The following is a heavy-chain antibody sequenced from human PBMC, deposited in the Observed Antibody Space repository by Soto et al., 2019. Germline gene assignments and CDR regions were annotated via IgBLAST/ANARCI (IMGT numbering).Heavy chain of an antibody. CDR2: VYYSGST. J-gene: IGHJ4*02. D-gene: IGHD3-9*01. V-gene: IGHV4-39*01. Sequence: QLQLQESGPGLVKPSETLSLTCTVSGGSVSSSSYYWGWVRQPPGKGLEWIGSVYYSGSTYYNPSLASRVTIYVDKSKNQFSLKLMSLTAAGTAVYYWGRLEGLATISYYFDYWGQGALVTVSS. CDR3: GRLEGLATISYYFDY. CDR1: GGSVSSSSYY.